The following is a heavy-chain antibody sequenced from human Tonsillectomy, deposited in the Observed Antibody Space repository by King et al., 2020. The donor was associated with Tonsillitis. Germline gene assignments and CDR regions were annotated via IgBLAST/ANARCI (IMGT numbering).Heavy chain of an antibody. V-gene: IGHV3-7*04. CDR1: GFTFSTYW. Sequence: VQLVESGGGLVQPGGSLRLSCVASGFTFSTYWRSWVRQAPGKGLEWVANRNEDGSERYYVDSVKGRFTISRDNAKNSLYLEINKRWAGDTAVYYCTRGGTWAVDSWGQGTPVTVSS. CDR3: TRGGTWAVDS. D-gene: IGHD1-1*01. J-gene: IGHJ4*02. CDR2: RNEDGSER.